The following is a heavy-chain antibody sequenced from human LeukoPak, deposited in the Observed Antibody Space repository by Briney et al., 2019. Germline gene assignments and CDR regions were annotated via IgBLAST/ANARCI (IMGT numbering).Heavy chain of an antibody. Sequence: PGGSLRLSCAASGFTVSSHYMSWVRQAPGKGLEWVSVIYSGGSTYYADSVKGRFTISRDNSKNTVYLQMNSLRTEDTAVYYCARGDCGGDCSLDCWGQGTLVTVSS. CDR2: IYSGGST. J-gene: IGHJ4*02. D-gene: IGHD2-21*02. CDR1: GFTVSSHY. CDR3: ARGDCGGDCSLDC. V-gene: IGHV3-66*01.